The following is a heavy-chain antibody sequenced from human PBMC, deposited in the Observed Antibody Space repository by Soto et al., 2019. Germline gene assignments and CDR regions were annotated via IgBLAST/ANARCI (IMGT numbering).Heavy chain of an antibody. D-gene: IGHD2-15*01. CDR3: ARQGGYCSGGSCYGVEGYYYYGMDV. Sequence: PGESLKISCKGSGYSFTSYWIGWVRQMPGKVLEWMGIIYPGDSDTRYSPSFQGQVTISADKSISTAYLQWSSLKASDTAMYYCARQGGYCSGGSCYGVEGYYYYGMDVWGQGXTVTVYS. CDR1: GYSFTSYW. CDR2: IYPGDSDT. V-gene: IGHV5-51*01. J-gene: IGHJ6*02.